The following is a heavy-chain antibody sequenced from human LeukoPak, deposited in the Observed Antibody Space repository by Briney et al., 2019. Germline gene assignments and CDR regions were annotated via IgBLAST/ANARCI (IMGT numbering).Heavy chain of an antibody. CDR3: ARALPDYCSSTSCYPPFDY. CDR1: GGTFSSYA. J-gene: IGHJ4*02. V-gene: IGHV1-69*04. D-gene: IGHD2-2*01. CDR2: IIPILGIA. Sequence: SVKVSCKASGGTFSSYAISWVRQAPGQGLEWMGRIIPILGIANYAQKFQGRVTITADKSTSTAYMELSSLRSEDTAVYYCARALPDYCSSTSCYPPFDYWGQGTLVTVSS.